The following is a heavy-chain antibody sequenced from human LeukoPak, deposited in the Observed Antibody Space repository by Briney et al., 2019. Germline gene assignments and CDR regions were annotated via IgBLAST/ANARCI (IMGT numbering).Heavy chain of an antibody. D-gene: IGHD3-22*01. Sequence: SETLSLTCTVSGGSIFSGDYYWNWTRQPPGRGLEWIGYIYYNGITYYNPSLESRVTISVDTSKNQFSLKLSSVTAADTAVYYCARGDYNDGAGYLDHWGQGTVVPVSS. CDR3: ARGDYNDGAGYLDH. CDR1: GGSIFSGDYY. J-gene: IGHJ5*02. V-gene: IGHV4-30-4*01. CDR2: IYYNGIT.